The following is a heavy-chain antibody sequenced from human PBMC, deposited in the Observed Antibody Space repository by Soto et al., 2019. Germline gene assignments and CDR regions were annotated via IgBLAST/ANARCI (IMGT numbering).Heavy chain of an antibody. V-gene: IGHV4-59*01. D-gene: IGHD6-19*01. CDR1: GGSISSYY. Sequence: SETLSLTCTVSGGSISSYYWSWIRQPPGKGLEWIGYIYYSGSTNYNPSLKSRVTISVDTSKNQFSLKLSSVTAADTAVYYCATTTLPASTAVAETYLTYYYYMDVWGKGTTVTVSS. CDR3: ATTTLPASTAVAETYLTYYYYMDV. J-gene: IGHJ6*03. CDR2: IYYSGST.